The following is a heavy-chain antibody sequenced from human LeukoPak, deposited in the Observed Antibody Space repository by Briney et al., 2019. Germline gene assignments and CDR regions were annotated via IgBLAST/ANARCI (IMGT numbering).Heavy chain of an antibody. J-gene: IGHJ6*03. V-gene: IGHV3-48*04. CDR1: GFTFSSYS. CDR2: ITFSSSII. CDR3: AKGGVRVIYYYMDV. D-gene: IGHD3-10*01. Sequence: GGSLRLSCAASGFTFSSYSMNWVRQAPGKGLEWVSYITFSSSIIYYADSVKGRFTISRDNAKNSLYLQMNSLRAEDTAVYYCAKGGVRVIYYYMDVWGKGTTVTVSS.